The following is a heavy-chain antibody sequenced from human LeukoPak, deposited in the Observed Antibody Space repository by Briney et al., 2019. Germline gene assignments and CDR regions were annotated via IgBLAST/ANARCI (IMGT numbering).Heavy chain of an antibody. J-gene: IGHJ5*01. CDR3: TRAGYSSGFDS. D-gene: IGHD6-19*01. CDR2: INSDGYSI. CDR1: GFTFSGYW. Sequence: TGGSLRLSCAASGFTFSGYWMRWVRQAPGKGLVWVSRINSDGYSITYADSVKGRFTISRDNAKNTLYLQMNSLIAEDTAVYFCTRAGYSSGFDSWGQGTLVTVSS. V-gene: IGHV3-74*03.